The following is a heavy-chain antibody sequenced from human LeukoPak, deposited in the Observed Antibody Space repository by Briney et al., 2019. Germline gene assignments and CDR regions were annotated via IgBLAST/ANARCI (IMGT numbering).Heavy chain of an antibody. Sequence: GGSLSLSCAASGFTFRSYAMSWVRQAPGKGLEWVSTLSGSGGSTYYADSVKGRFTISRDNSKNTLHLQMNSLRAEDTAVYYCARPFGDYPYETFDLGGKGTLVTVSS. CDR1: GFTFRSYA. CDR2: LSGSGGST. D-gene: IGHD4-17*01. J-gene: IGHJ4*02. CDR3: ARPFGDYPYETFDL. V-gene: IGHV3-23*01.